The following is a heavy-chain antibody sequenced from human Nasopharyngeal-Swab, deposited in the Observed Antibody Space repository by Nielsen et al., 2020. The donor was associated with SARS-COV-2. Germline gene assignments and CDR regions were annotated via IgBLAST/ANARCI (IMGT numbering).Heavy chain of an antibody. V-gene: IGHV1-2*02. Sequence: ASVKVSCKASGYMFTGYYLHWVRQAPGQGLEWMGWIIHRTGDTNYAPKFQGRVTMTRDTSITTAYLDLSSLRCDDTAICYCACPFGGNGEGVFDYWGQGSLVTVSS. D-gene: IGHD4-23*01. J-gene: IGHJ4*02. CDR1: GYMFTGYY. CDR3: ACPFGGNGEGVFDY. CDR2: IIHRTGDT.